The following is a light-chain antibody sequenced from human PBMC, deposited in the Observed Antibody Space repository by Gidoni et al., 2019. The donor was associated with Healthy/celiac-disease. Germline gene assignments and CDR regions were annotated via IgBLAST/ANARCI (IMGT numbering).Light chain of an antibody. CDR1: SSNIGTNY. CDR3: GTWDR. CDR2: DNN. Sequence: QSVLTQPPSVSAAPGQQVTISCSGSSSNIGTNYVAWYQQLPGTAPKLLIYDNNKRPSGIPDRFSGSKSGTAATLGITGLQTGDEADYYCGTWDRFGGGTKLTVL. V-gene: IGLV1-51*01. J-gene: IGLJ2*01.